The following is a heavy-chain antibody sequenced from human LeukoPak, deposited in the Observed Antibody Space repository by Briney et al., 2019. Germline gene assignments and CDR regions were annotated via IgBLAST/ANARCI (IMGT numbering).Heavy chain of an antibody. D-gene: IGHD3-3*01. CDR1: GGSISSYY. J-gene: IGHJ6*02. CDR3: ARSPRSGYFPHYHYYGMDV. V-gene: IGHV4-59*01. CDR2: IYYSGTT. Sequence: PSETLSLTCTVSGGSISSYYWSWIRQPPGKGLEWIGYIYYSGTTNYNPSLKSRVTISVDTSKNQFSLKLSSVTAADTAVYYCARSPRSGYFPHYHYYGMDVWGQGTTVTVSS.